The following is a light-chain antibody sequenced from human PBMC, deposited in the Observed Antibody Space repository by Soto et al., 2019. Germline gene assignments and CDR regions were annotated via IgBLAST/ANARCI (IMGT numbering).Light chain of an antibody. J-gene: IGLJ2*01. CDR2: AVS. Sequence: QSALTQPASVSGSPGQSITISCTGTSSDVGDDNYVSWYQQHPGKAPKLMIYAVSNRPSGVSNRFSGSKSGNTASLTISGLQADDAADYYCSSYTSSSTLVFGGGTKLTVL. CDR1: SSDVGDDNY. CDR3: SSYTSSSTLV. V-gene: IGLV2-14*01.